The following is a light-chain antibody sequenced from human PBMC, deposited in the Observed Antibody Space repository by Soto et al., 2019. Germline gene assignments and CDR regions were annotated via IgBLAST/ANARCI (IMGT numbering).Light chain of an antibody. V-gene: IGKV1-5*01. Sequence: DIQMTQSPSTLSASVGDRVTITCRANQSLSSWLAWYQQKPGKAPKLLIYDASSLESGVASRFSGSGSGTGFTLTVSSLHPDDVATYYCQQYNSYLSLTFGQGTKVEIK. CDR3: QQYNSYLSLT. CDR2: DAS. J-gene: IGKJ1*01. CDR1: QSLSSW.